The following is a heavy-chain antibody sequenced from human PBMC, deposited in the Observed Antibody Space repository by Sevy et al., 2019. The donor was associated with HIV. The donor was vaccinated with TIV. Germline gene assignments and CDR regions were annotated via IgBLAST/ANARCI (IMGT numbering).Heavy chain of an antibody. CDR1: GFTFSSYA. J-gene: IGHJ4*02. CDR2: ISGSGYST. D-gene: IGHD1-1*01. V-gene: IGHV3-23*01. Sequence: GGSLRLSCAASGFTFSSYAMSWVRQAPGKGREWVSGISGSGYSTYYADSGKGRFTISRDNSKNRLYLQMNSLRAEDTAVYYCAEERGVPWGAYYFDYWGQGTLVTVSS. CDR3: AEERGVPWGAYYFDY.